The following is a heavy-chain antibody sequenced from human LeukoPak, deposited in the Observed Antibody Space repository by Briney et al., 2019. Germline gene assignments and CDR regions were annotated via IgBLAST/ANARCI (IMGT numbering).Heavy chain of an antibody. CDR1: GFTFSSYW. Sequence: GGSLRLSCAASGFTFSSYWMSWVRQAPGKGLEWVANIKQDGSEKYYVDSVKGRFTISRDNAKNSLYLQMNSLRAEDTAVYYCGRIAINANNGMDVWGQGTTITVSS. D-gene: IGHD1/OR15-1a*01. J-gene: IGHJ6*02. CDR3: GRIAINANNGMDV. V-gene: IGHV3-7*01. CDR2: IKQDGSEK.